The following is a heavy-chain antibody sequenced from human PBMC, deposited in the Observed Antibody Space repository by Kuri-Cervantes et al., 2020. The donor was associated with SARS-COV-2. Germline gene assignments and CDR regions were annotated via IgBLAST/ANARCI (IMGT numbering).Heavy chain of an antibody. CDR1: GGSVRSGGYY. V-gene: IGHV4-39*01. CDR3: ARHDY. CDR2: IYYDGRT. Sequence: GSLRLSCTVSGGSVRSGGYYWGWIRQPPGKGLEFIGTIYYDGRTYYNTSLRSRVTTSVDTSKNQFSLKLSSVTAADTAVYYCARHDYWGQGTLVTVSS. J-gene: IGHJ4*02.